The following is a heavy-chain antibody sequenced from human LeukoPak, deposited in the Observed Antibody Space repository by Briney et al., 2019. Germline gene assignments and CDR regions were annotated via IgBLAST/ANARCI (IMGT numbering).Heavy chain of an antibody. CDR2: IYPGDSDT. D-gene: IGHD2-2*01. CDR1: GYSFTSYW. V-gene: IGHV5-51*01. J-gene: IGHJ6*02. CDR3: ARRSPAASDPYYYYGMDV. Sequence: PGESLKISCKASGYSFTSYWIGWVRQMPGKGLEWMGIIYPGDSDTRYSPSFQGQATISADKSISTAYLQWSSLKASDTAMYYCARRSPAASDPYYYYGMDVWGQGTTVTVSS.